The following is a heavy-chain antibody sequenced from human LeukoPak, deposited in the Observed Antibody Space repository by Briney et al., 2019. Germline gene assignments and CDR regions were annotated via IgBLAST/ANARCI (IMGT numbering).Heavy chain of an antibody. J-gene: IGHJ6*02. D-gene: IGHD2-2*01. CDR3: ARDGPIVVVGIDYYYYGMDV. Sequence: TGGSLRLSCAASGFTFSSYSMNWVRQAPGKGLEWVSSISSSSSYIYYADSVKGRFTISRDNAKNSLYLQMNSLRAEDTAVYYCARDGPIVVVGIDYYYYGMDVWGQGTTVTVSS. CDR2: ISSSSSYI. V-gene: IGHV3-21*01. CDR1: GFTFSSYS.